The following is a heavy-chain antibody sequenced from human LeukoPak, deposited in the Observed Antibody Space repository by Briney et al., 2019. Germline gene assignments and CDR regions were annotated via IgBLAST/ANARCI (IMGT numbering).Heavy chain of an antibody. J-gene: IGHJ4*02. D-gene: IGHD2-2*01. Sequence: QPGGSLRLSCAASGFTFSSYAMSWVRQAPGKGLEWVSTISGSGDDTHYADSVKGRHTISRDNSKNTLFLQMDSLRAEDTALYYCARDVPPNVVVEGAMFDYWGQGTLVTVSS. CDR2: ISGSGDDT. V-gene: IGHV3-23*01. CDR3: ARDVPPNVVVEGAMFDY. CDR1: GFTFSSYA.